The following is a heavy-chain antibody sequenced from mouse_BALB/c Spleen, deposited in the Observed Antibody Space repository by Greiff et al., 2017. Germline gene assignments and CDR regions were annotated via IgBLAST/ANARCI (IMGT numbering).Heavy chain of an antibody. D-gene: IGHD4-1*01. J-gene: IGHJ1*01. V-gene: IGHV1-54*01. CDR3: ASRNWDKSSYWYFDV. CDR2: INPGSGGT. CDR1: GYAFTNYL. Sequence: QVQLQQSGAELVRPGTSVKVSCKASGYAFTNYLIEWVKQRPGQGLEWIGVINPGSGGTNYNEKFKGKATLTADKSSSTAYMQLSSLTSDDSAVYYCASRNWDKSSYWYFDVWGAGTTVTVSS.